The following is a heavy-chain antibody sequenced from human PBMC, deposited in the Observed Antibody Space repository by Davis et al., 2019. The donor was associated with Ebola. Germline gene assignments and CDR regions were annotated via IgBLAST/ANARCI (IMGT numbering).Heavy chain of an antibody. CDR2: IYPGDSDT. CDR1: GYSFTNYW. V-gene: IGHV5-51*01. CDR3: ARHLRDYYYYYGMDV. Sequence: GESLKISCKGSGYSFTNYWIGWVRQMPGKSLEWMGIIYPGDSDTRYSPSFQGQVTISADKSISTAYLQWSSLKASDTAMYYCARHLRDYYYYYGMDVWGQGTTVTVSS. J-gene: IGHJ6*02.